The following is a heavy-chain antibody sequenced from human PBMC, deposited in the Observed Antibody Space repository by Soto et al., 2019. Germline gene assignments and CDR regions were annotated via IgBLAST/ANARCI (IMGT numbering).Heavy chain of an antibody. J-gene: IGHJ3*02. CDR3: AXGRKYYDFWSGYRAFDI. V-gene: IGHV1-18*01. CDR1: GYTFTSYG. Sequence: ASVKVSCKASGYTFTSYGISWVRQAPGQGLEWMGWISAYNGNTNYAQKLQGRVTMTTDTSTSTAYMELRSLRSDDTAVYYCAXGRKYYDFWSGYRAFDIWGQGTMVTVSS. D-gene: IGHD3-3*01. CDR2: ISAYNGNT.